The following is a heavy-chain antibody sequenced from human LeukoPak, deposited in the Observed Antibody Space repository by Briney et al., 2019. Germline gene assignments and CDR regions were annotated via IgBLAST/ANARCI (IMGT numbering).Heavy chain of an antibody. CDR2: IYPGDSDT. CDR1: GYSFTGYW. D-gene: IGHD6-13*01. CDR3: ARAAADTINSFDY. J-gene: IGHJ4*02. V-gene: IGHV5-51*01. Sequence: GESLKISCKGSGYSFTGYWIGWVRQMPGKGLEYMGIIYPGDSDTRYSPSFQGQVTISADRSISTAYLQWSSLKASDTAIYYCARAAADTINSFDYWGQGTLVTVSS.